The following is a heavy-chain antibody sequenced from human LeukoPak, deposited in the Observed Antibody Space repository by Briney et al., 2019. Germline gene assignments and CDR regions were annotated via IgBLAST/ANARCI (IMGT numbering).Heavy chain of an antibody. CDR2: IYYSGST. CDR3: ARGVDYGDYVILNAFDI. Sequence: PSETLSLTCTVSGGSISSGGYYWSWIRQHPGKGLEWIGYIYYSGSTYYNPSLKSRVTISVDTSKNQFSLKLSSVTAADTAVYYCARGVDYGDYVILNAFDIWGQGTMVTVSS. V-gene: IGHV4-31*03. CDR1: GGSISSGGYY. J-gene: IGHJ3*02. D-gene: IGHD4-17*01.